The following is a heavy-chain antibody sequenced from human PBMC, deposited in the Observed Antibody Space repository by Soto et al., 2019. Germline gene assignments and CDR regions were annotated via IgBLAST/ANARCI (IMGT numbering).Heavy chain of an antibody. CDR2: ISSSSSYI. J-gene: IGHJ4*02. Sequence: GGSLILSCAASGFTFSSYSMNWVRQAPGKGLEWVSSISSSSSYIYYADSVKGRFTISRDNAKNSLYLQMNSLKTEDTAVYYCTTSLYYDILTGWVDYWGQGTLVTVSS. V-gene: IGHV3-21*03. D-gene: IGHD3-9*01. CDR3: TTSLYYDILTGWVDY. CDR1: GFTFSSYS.